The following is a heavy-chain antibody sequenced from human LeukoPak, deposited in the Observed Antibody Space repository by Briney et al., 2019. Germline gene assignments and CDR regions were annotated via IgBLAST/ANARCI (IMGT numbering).Heavy chain of an antibody. J-gene: IGHJ4*02. CDR3: AKVASNHGDY. CDR1: GFTFSSYG. CDR2: ISYDGSNK. Sequence: GGSLRLSCAASGFTFSSYGMHWVRQAPGKGLEWVAVISYDGSNKYYADSVKGRFTISRDNSKNTLYLQMNSLRAEDTAVYYCAKVASNHGDYWGQGTLVTVSS. V-gene: IGHV3-30*18. D-gene: IGHD1-14*01.